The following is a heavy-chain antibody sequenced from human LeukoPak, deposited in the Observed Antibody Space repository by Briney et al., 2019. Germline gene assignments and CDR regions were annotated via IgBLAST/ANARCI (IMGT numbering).Heavy chain of an antibody. Sequence: AASVKVSCKASGFTFTSSAMQWVRQARGQRLEWIGWIVVGSGNTNYAQKFQERVTITRDMSTSTAYMELSSLRPEDTAVYYCAAGVSFSIAAAGSFDYWGQGTLVTVSS. J-gene: IGHJ4*02. CDR3: AAGVSFSIAAAGSFDY. CDR1: GFTFTSSA. CDR2: IVVGSGNT. D-gene: IGHD6-13*01. V-gene: IGHV1-58*02.